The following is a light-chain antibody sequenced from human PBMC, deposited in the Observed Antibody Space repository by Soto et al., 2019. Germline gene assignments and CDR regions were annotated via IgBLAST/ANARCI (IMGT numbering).Light chain of an antibody. J-gene: IGKJ1*01. CDR2: KAS. V-gene: IGKV1-5*03. CDR1: QSISTW. Sequence: DIQMTQSPSTLSASVGDRVTTTCRASQSISTWLAWYQQKSGQAPNLLIYKASTLESGVPSRFSGSGSGTEFTLTISSLQPDDFATYYCQQYHTFMWTFGQGTKVDIK. CDR3: QQYHTFMWT.